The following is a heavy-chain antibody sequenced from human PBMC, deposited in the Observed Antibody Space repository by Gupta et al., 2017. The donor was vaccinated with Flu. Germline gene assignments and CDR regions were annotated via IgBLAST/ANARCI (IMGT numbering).Heavy chain of an antibody. CDR3: AKVEGAAAGFPYLDY. D-gene: IGHD6-13*01. CDR2: ILHSGDST. Sequence: EVQLLESGGGLVQPGGSLRLSCTASGFTFSTYAMTWVRQAPGKGLEWVSAILHSGDSTFYADSVKGRFTISRDNSKSTLYLQMNSLRAEDTAVYYCAKVEGAAAGFPYLDYWGQGTLVTVAS. V-gene: IGHV3-23*01. CDR1: GFTFSTYA. J-gene: IGHJ4*02.